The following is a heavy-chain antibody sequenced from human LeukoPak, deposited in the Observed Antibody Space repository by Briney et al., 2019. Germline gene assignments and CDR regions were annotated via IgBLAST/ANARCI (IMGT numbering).Heavy chain of an antibody. CDR1: GFTFSSYE. J-gene: IGHJ4*02. Sequence: GGSLRLSCAASGFTFSSYEMNWVRQAPGKGLEWVSYISSSGSTIYYADSVKGRFTISRDNAKNSLYLQMNSLRAEDTAVYYCARLDSSGWYLDYWGQGTLVTVSS. CDR2: ISSSGSTI. V-gene: IGHV3-48*03. CDR3: ARLDSSGWYLDY. D-gene: IGHD6-19*01.